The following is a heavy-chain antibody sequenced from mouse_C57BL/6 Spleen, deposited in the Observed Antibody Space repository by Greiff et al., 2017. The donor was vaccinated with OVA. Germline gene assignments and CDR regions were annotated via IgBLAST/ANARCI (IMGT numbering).Heavy chain of an antibody. D-gene: IGHD1-1*01. V-gene: IGHV1-22*01. CDR1: GYTFTDYN. J-gene: IGHJ1*03. Sequence: VQLKQSGPELVKPGASVKMSCKASGYTFTDYNMHWVKQSHGKSLEWIGYINPNNGGTSYNQKFKGKATLTVNKSSSTAYMELRSLTSEDSAVYYCARPYYGSSPWYFDVWGTGTTVTVSS. CDR2: INPNNGGT. CDR3: ARPYYGSSPWYFDV.